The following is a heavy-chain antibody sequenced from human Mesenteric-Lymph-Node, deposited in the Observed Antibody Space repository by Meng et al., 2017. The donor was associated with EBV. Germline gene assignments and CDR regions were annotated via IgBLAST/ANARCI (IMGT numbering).Heavy chain of an antibody. D-gene: IGHD3-10*01. J-gene: IGHJ4*02. Sequence: LKVWEAGGGLVQPGGSLGLSFAAPGFTFSSYAMSWVRQAPGKGLEWVSGISGSGGSTYYADSVKGRFTISRDNSKNTLYLQMNSLRAEDTAVYYCANGITPDYWGQGTLVTVSS. CDR2: ISGSGGST. CDR1: GFTFSSYA. CDR3: ANGITPDY. V-gene: IGHV3-23*01.